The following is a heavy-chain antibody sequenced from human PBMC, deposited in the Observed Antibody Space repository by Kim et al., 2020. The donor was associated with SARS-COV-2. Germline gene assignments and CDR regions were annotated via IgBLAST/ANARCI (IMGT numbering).Heavy chain of an antibody. J-gene: IGHJ4*01. Sequence: GGSLRLSCGASGFTVNNFAMSWVRQAPGKGLEWVSTDPGGGGRTFYADSVKGRVTISRDNSKSTVFLQMNSVRAEDTAVYYCAKAQPLSSGLYVSEDCGPVTLCTVSS. V-gene: IGHV3-23*01. CDR1: GFTVNNFA. CDR2: DPGGGGRT. CDR3: AKAQPLSSGLYVSED. D-gene: IGHD6-19*01.